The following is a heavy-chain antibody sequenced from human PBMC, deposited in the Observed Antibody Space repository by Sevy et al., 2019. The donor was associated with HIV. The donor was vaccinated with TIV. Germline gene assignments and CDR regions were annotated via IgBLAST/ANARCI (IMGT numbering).Heavy chain of an antibody. J-gene: IGHJ4*02. Sequence: GGSLRLSCAASGFSVSTHAMHWVRRAPGKGLEWVALRSYDGSSKYYADSVKGRLTISRDNSKNTLYLQMSSLRPDDTAVYYCTTDAGYSTGWYPSDYWGQGTLVTVSS. V-gene: IGHV3-30-3*01. CDR1: GFSVSTHA. D-gene: IGHD6-19*01. CDR3: TTDAGYSTGWYPSDY. CDR2: RSYDGSSK.